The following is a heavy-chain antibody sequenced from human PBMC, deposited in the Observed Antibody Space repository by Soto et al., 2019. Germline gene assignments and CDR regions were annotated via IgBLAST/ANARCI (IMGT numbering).Heavy chain of an antibody. V-gene: IGHV1-18*01. CDR1: GYTFSNYA. CDR3: ARDLGGRHDY. J-gene: IGHJ4*02. CDR2: ISAYNGHT. D-gene: IGHD3-16*01. Sequence: GASVKVSCKTSGYTFSNYALSWVRQAPGQGLEWMGWISAYNGHTIYTQKFQDRVTMTTDTSTSTAYMELSSLRSEDTAVYYCARDLGGRHDYWGQGTLVTVSS.